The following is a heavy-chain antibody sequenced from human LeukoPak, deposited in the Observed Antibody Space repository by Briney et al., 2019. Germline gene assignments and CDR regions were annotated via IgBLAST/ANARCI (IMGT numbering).Heavy chain of an antibody. CDR1: GFTFSSYS. J-gene: IGHJ4*02. CDR2: ICTSSSDI. V-gene: IGHV3-21*01. D-gene: IGHD3-9*01. Sequence: GGSLRLSCAASGFTFSSYSMNSVRQAPWKGLEWVSSICTSSSDIYYAGSVKGRFTISRDKTKISLYLQMNSLRAEDTAVYYCARCLEGGDILTGSGYWGQGKLVTVSS. CDR3: ARCLEGGDILTGSGY.